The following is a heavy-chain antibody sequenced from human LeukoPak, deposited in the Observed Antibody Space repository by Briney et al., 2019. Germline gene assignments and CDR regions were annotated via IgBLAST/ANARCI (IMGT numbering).Heavy chain of an antibody. CDR3: ARDQDYDHLYYYYGMDV. CDR1: GFTFSSYA. CDR2: ISYGGSNK. V-gene: IGHV3-30-3*01. Sequence: PGGSLRLSCAASGFTFSSYAMHWVRQAPGKGLEWVAVISYGGSNKYYADSVKGRFTISRDNSKNTLYLQMNSLRAEDTAVYYCARDQDYDHLYYYYGMDVWGQGTTVAVSS. J-gene: IGHJ6*02. D-gene: IGHD3-22*01.